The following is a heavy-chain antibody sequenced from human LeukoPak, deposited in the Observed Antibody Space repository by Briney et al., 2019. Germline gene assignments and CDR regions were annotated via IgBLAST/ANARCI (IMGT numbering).Heavy chain of an antibody. V-gene: IGHV1-46*01. CDR1: GYIFTSYY. CDR3: AGDRGGKLVTNWFDP. CDR2: INTSGGCT. J-gene: IGHJ5*02. D-gene: IGHD6-13*01. Sequence: GASVKVSCKASGYIFTSYYMHWVRQAPGQGLEWMGIINTSGGCTSYAHKFHGRVTITRDTSTRTVYMELSSLRSEDTAVDYCAGDRGGKLVTNWFDPWGQGTLVTVSS.